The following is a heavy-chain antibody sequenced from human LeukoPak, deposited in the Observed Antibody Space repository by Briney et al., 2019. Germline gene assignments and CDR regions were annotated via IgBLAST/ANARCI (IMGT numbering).Heavy chain of an antibody. CDR3: AREGYSYGYYFDY. CDR2: IYAGEGA. J-gene: IGHJ4*02. CDR1: GDSISNYF. D-gene: IGHD5-18*01. V-gene: IGHV4-4*07. Sequence: PSETLSLTCTVSGDSISNYFWSWIRQPAGKGLEWIGRIYAGEGAKYNPSLETRVTVSVDTSTNQLSLKLSSVTAADTAVYYSAREGYSYGYYFDYWGQGTLVTVSS.